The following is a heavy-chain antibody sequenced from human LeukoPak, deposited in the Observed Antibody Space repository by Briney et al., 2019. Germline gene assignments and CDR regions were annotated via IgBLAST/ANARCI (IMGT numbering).Heavy chain of an antibody. D-gene: IGHD3-22*01. CDR1: GCTFSSYS. J-gene: IGHJ4*02. CDR3: ARDSPTTYYYDSSGYYDY. Sequence: GGSLRLSCAASGCTFSSYSMNWVRKAPGKGLEWVSYISSSGSTIYYADSVKGRFTISRDNAKNSLYLQMNSLRAEDTAVYYCARDSPTTYYYDSSGYYDYWGQGTLVTVSS. V-gene: IGHV3-48*04. CDR2: ISSSGSTI.